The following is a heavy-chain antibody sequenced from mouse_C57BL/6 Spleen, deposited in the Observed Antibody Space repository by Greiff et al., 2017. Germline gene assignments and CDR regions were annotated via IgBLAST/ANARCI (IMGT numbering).Heavy chain of an antibody. V-gene: IGHV1-81*01. Sequence: VQLVESGAELARPGASVKLSCKASGYTFTSYGISWVKQRTGQGLEWIGEIYPRSGNTYYNEKFKGKATLTADKSSSTAYMELRSLTSEDSAVYFCARAFMVTTYYAMDVWGKGTSVTVSS. D-gene: IGHD2-2*01. CDR1: GYTFTSYG. J-gene: IGHJ4*01. CDR3: ARAFMVTTYYAMDV. CDR2: IYPRSGNT.